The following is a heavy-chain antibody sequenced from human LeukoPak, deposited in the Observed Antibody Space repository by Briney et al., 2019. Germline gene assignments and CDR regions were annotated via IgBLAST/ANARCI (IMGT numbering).Heavy chain of an antibody. CDR2: ISSSGGST. CDR1: GYTFTGYY. V-gene: IGHV1-46*01. J-gene: IGHJ4*02. D-gene: IGHD3-16*01. CDR3: ARDKDGLGPPGDY. Sequence: ASVKVSCKASGYTFTGYYMHWVRQAPGQGLEWMGIISSSGGSTSYAEKFQGRVTMTRDTSTSTVYMELSSLRSEDTAVYYCARDKDGLGPPGDYWGQGTLATVSS.